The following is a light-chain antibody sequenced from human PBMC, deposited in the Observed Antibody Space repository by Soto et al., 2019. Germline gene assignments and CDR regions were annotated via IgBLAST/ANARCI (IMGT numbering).Light chain of an antibody. CDR3: SSYTSSSIDYV. CDR1: SSDVGGYNY. V-gene: IGLV2-14*01. CDR2: EVS. Sequence: QSALTQPASVSGSPGQSITISCTGTSSDVGGYNYVSWYQQHPGKAPKLMIYEVSNRPTGVSNRFSGSKSGKTASLPISGLQAEDEADYYCSSYTSSSIDYVFGTGTKVTVL. J-gene: IGLJ1*01.